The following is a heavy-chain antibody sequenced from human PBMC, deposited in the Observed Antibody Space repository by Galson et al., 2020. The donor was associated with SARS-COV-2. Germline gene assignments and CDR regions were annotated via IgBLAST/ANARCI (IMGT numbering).Heavy chain of an antibody. J-gene: IGHJ4*02. CDR1: EFTLSDSV. CDR2: LSSDGKHR. D-gene: IGHD2-8*01. CDR3: AREHPLTEAFDS. V-gene: IGHV3-30*16. Sequence: GGSLRLSCAASEFTLSDSVMHWVRQAPGKGLEWVAVLSSDGKHRYYVDSVQGRFTISKDSSENTLYLQMNSLRPEDTAVYFCAREHPLTEAFDSWGQGTLVTV.